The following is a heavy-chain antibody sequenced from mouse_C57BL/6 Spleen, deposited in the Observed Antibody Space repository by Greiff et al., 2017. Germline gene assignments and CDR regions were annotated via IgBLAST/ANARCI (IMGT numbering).Heavy chain of an antibody. J-gene: IGHJ4*01. CDR2: LYPRSGNT. CDR1: GYTFTSSG. Sequence: VKLVESGAELARPGASVKLSCKASGYTFTSSGISWVKQRTGQGLEWIGELYPRSGNTYYTEKFKGKATLPADKSSSTAYMELRSLTSEDSAVXFCARGGDYYAMDYWGQGTSVTVSS. CDR3: ARGGDYYAMDY. V-gene: IGHV1-81*01.